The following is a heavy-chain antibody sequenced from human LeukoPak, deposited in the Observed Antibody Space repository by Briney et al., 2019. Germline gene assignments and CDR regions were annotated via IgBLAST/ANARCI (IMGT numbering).Heavy chain of an antibody. CDR2: IYYSGST. J-gene: IGHJ3*02. CDR1: GGSISTYY. D-gene: IGHD1-26*01. V-gene: IGHV4-59*12. CDR3: ARAPRWENDAFDI. Sequence: SETLSLTCTVSGGSISTYYWSWLRQPPGKGLEWIGYIYYSGSTNYNPSLKSRVTTSVDTSKNQFSLKLSSVTAADTAVYYCARAPRWENDAFDIWGQGTMVTVSS.